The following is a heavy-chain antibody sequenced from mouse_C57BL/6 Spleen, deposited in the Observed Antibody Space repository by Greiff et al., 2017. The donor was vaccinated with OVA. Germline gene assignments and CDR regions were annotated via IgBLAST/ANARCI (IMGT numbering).Heavy chain of an antibody. J-gene: IGHJ4*01. CDR1: GYAFSSYW. D-gene: IGHD1-1*01. Sequence: QVQLKQSGAELVKPGASVKISCKASGYAFSSYWMNWVKQRPGKGLEWIGQIYPGDGDTNYNGKFKGKATLTADKSSSTAYMQLSSLTSEDSAVYFCARFGTTVVALYYAMDYWGQGTSVTVSS. V-gene: IGHV1-80*01. CDR2: IYPGDGDT. CDR3: ARFGTTVVALYYAMDY.